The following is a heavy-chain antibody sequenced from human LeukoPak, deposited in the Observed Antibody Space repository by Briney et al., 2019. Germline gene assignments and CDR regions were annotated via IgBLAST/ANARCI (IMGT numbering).Heavy chain of an antibody. D-gene: IGHD6-13*01. CDR3: AKGYSSSWPKEYFQH. CDR1: GFTFNNYA. J-gene: IGHJ1*01. V-gene: IGHV3-23*01. Sequence: GGSLRLSCAASGFTFNNYAMIWVRQAPGKGLEWVSAISGSAISTYDADSVKGRFTISRDNSKNTLYLQMNSLRAEDTAVYYCAKGYSSSWPKEYFQHWGQGTLVIVSS. CDR2: ISGSAIST.